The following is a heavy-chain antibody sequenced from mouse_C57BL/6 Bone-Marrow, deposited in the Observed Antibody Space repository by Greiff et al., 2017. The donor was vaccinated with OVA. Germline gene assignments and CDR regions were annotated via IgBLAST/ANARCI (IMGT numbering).Heavy chain of an antibody. Sequence: QVQLQQSGAELMKPGASVKLSCKATGYTFTGYWIEWVQQRPGNGLEWIGEIFPGSGSTNYNEKFKGKATFTADTSSNTAYMQLSSLTTEDSAIYYCARTQFITTVVGDYWGQGTTLTVSS. CDR1: GYTFTGYW. J-gene: IGHJ2*01. CDR2: IFPGSGST. D-gene: IGHD1-1*01. CDR3: ARTQFITTVVGDY. V-gene: IGHV1-9*01.